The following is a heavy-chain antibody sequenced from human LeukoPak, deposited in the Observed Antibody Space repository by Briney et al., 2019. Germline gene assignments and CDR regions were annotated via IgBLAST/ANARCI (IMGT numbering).Heavy chain of an antibody. J-gene: IGHJ4*02. CDR1: GGSISSSSYY. CDR2: IYYSGST. Sequence: PSETLSLTCTVSGGSISSSSYYWGWIRQPPGKGLEWIGSIYYSGSTYYNPSLKSRVTISVDTSKNQFSLNLSSVTAADTAVYFCARDEGSSYPFDYWGQGTLVTVSS. CDR3: ARDEGSSYPFDY. D-gene: IGHD2-2*01. V-gene: IGHV4-39*07.